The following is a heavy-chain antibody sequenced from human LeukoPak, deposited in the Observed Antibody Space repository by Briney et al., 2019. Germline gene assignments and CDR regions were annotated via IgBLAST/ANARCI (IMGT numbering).Heavy chain of an antibody. CDR3: AKGTSSSCYSAPNY. CDR2: ICSNDNNT. CDR1: GFIFSNYV. V-gene: IGHV3-23*01. J-gene: IGHJ4*02. D-gene: IGHD2-15*01. Sequence: GGSLRLSCAASGFIFSNYVMGWVRQAPGKGLEWVSAICSNDNNTYYANSVKGRFTISRDNSKNTLSLQLNSLRAEDTAVYYCAKGTSSSCYSAPNYWGQGTLVTVSS.